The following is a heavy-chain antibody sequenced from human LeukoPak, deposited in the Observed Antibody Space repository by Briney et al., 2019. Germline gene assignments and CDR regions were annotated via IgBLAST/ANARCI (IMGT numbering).Heavy chain of an antibody. CDR3: ATLTYYYDSSGSLSGGEVGDY. CDR2: ISGSGGST. V-gene: IGHV3-23*01. CDR1: GFTFSSYA. D-gene: IGHD3-22*01. Sequence: PGGSLRLSCAASGFTFSSYAMSWVRQAPGKGLEWVSAISGSGGSTSYADSVKGRFTISRDNSKNTLYLQMNSLRAEDTAVYYCATLTYYYDSSGSLSGGEVGDYWGQGTLVTVSS. J-gene: IGHJ4*02.